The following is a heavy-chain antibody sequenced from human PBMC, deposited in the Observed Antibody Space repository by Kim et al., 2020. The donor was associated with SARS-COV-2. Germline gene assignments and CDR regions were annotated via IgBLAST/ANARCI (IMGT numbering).Heavy chain of an antibody. J-gene: IGHJ3*02. V-gene: IGHV4-59*01. D-gene: IGHD3-22*01. Sequence: SETLSLTCTVSGGSISSYYWSWIRQPPGKGLEWIGYIYYSGSTNYNPSLKSRVTISVDTSKNQFSLKLSSVTAADTAVYYCARDLKMIGWYYDSSGYHTGGAFDTWGQGTMVTVYS. CDR1: GGSISSYY. CDR2: IYYSGST. CDR3: ARDLKMIGWYYDSSGYHTGGAFDT.